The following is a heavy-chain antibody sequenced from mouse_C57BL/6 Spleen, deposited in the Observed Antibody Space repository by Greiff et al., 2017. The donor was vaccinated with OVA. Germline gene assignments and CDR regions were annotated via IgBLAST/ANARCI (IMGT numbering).Heavy chain of an antibody. Sequence: EVQLQQSGPELVKPGASVKISCKASGYSFTGYYMNWVKQSPEKSLEWIGEINPSTGGTTYNQKFKAKATLTVDNSSSTAYMQLKSLTSEDSAVYYCARGIYDYYGSSYYFDYWGQGTTLTVSS. V-gene: IGHV1-42*01. D-gene: IGHD1-1*01. CDR3: ARGIYDYYGSSYYFDY. J-gene: IGHJ2*01. CDR1: GYSFTGYY. CDR2: INPSTGGT.